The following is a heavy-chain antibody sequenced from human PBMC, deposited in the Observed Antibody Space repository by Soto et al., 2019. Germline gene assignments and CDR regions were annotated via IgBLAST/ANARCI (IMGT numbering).Heavy chain of an antibody. CDR2: IYPGDSDT. D-gene: IGHD3-10*01. CDR1: GYSFTSYW. CDR3: ARTPYYYGSGSYLQYYYYMDV. Sequence: RGESLKISCKGSGYSFTSYWIGWVRQVPGKGLEWMGIIYPGDSDTRYSPSFQGQVTISADKSISTAYLQWSSLKASDTAMYYCARTPYYYGSGSYLQYYYYMDVWGKGTTVTVSS. J-gene: IGHJ6*03. V-gene: IGHV5-51*01.